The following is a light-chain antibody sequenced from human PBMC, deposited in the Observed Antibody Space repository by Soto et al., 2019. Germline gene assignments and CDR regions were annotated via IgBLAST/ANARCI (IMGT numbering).Light chain of an antibody. Sequence: EIVLTQSPGTRSLSPGERATLSCRASQSVSSSYLAWYQQKPGQAPRILIYGASSRATGIPDRFSGSVSGKAFTLTISRLEPEDFAVYYCQQYGSSLFTFGPGTKVDIK. CDR3: QQYGSSLFT. CDR1: QSVSSSY. J-gene: IGKJ3*01. CDR2: GAS. V-gene: IGKV3-20*01.